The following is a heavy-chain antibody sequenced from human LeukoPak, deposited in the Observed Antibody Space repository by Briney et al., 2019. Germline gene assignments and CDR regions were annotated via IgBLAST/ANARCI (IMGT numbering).Heavy chain of an antibody. Sequence: GGSLRLSCAASGFTFSSYAMPWVRQAPGKGLEYVSAISSNGGSTYYANSVKGRFTISRDNSKNTLYLQMGSLRAEDMAVYYCARGDSKNRATVTTIHYWGQGTLVTVSS. D-gene: IGHD4-17*01. V-gene: IGHV3-64*01. CDR3: ARGDSKNRATVTTIHY. J-gene: IGHJ4*02. CDR1: GFTFSSYA. CDR2: ISSNGGST.